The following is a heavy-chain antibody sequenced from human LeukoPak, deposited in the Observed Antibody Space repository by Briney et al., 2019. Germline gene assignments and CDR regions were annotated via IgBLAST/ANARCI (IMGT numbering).Heavy chain of an antibody. J-gene: IGHJ6*03. CDR2: IYSGGST. CDR1: GFTVSSNY. CDR3: ARASRSYYYYYMDV. Sequence: PGGSLRLSCAASGFTVSSNYMSWVRQAPGKGLEWVSVIYSGGSTYYADSVKGRFTISRDNSKNTLYLQMNSLRAEDTAVYYCARASRSYYYYYMDVWGKGTTVTISS. V-gene: IGHV3-66*01.